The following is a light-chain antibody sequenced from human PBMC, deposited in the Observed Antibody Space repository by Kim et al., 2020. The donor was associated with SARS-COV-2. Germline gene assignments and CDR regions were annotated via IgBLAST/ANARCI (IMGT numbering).Light chain of an antibody. CDR2: SAS. Sequence: DIQMTQSPSSLSASEGDRVTITCRASQSINTFLKWYQQKPGKAPRLLIYSASTLHSGVPSRFSGSGSGTDFTLTIASLQPEDIATYYCQQSYSSPSYSFGQGTKLEI. CDR1: QSINTF. CDR3: QQSYSSPSYS. J-gene: IGKJ2*03. V-gene: IGKV1-39*01.